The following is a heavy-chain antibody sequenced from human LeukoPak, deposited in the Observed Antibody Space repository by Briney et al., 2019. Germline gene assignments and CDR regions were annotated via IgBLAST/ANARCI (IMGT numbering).Heavy chain of an antibody. CDR1: GGTFSSYA. V-gene: IGHV1-69*13. J-gene: IGHJ4*02. D-gene: IGHD3-22*01. Sequence: SVKVSCRASGGTFSSYAISWVRQAPGQGLEWMGGIIPIFGTANYAQKFQGRVTITADESTSTAYMELSSLRSEDTAVYYCARDLYDSSVADYWGQGTLVTVSS. CDR3: ARDLYDSSVADY. CDR2: IIPIFGTA.